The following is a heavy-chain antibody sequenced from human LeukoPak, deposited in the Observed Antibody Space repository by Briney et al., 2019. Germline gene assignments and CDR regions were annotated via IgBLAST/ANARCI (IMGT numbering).Heavy chain of an antibody. D-gene: IGHD2-2*01. CDR3: ALPAKGAYFYYYMEV. CDR1: AYASPNYG. V-gene: IGHV1-18*01. Sequence: ASVKVSCKASAYASPNYGITWVRQAPGRGLEWMGWISTYNGNTQYAQKFQGRVTMTTDTPTKTVYMELRSLRSNDTAVYYCALPAKGAYFYYYMEVWGKGTTVTVSS. J-gene: IGHJ6*03. CDR2: ISTYNGNT.